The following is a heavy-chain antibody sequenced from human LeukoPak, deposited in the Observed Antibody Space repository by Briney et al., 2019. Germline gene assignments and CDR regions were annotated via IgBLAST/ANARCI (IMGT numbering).Heavy chain of an antibody. CDR2: IYYSGST. D-gene: IGHD6-19*01. Sequence: SETLSLTCTVSGGAISTYFWSWIRQPPGKGLEWIGDIYYSGSTNYNPSLKSRVTISVDTSKNQFSLKLSSVTAADTAVYYCARREQWLSNAFDYWGQGTLVTVSS. J-gene: IGHJ4*02. V-gene: IGHV4-59*08. CDR1: GGAISTYF. CDR3: ARREQWLSNAFDY.